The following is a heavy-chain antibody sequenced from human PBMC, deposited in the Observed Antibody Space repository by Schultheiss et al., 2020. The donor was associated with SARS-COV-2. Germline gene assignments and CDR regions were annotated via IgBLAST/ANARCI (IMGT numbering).Heavy chain of an antibody. Sequence: SETLSLTCAVSGYSISSGYYWGWIRQPPGKGLEWIGYIYYSGSTNYNPSLKSRVTISVDTSKNQFSLKLSSVTAADTAVYYCARGRTAKGDGYNYPFFHYWGQGTLVTVSS. V-gene: IGHV4-38-2*01. J-gene: IGHJ4*02. CDR3: ARGRTAKGDGYNYPFFHY. CDR1: GYSISSGYY. D-gene: IGHD5-24*01. CDR2: IYYSGST.